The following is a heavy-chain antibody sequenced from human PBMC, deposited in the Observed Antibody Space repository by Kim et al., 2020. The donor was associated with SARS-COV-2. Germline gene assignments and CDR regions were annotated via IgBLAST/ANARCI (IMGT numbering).Heavy chain of an antibody. V-gene: IGHV4-34*01. CDR3: ARGGETTESYFDY. Sequence: YNPSRKSRVTISVDTSKNQFSLKLSSVTAADTAVYYCARGGETTESYFDYWGQGTLVTVSS. D-gene: IGHD4-4*01. J-gene: IGHJ4*02.